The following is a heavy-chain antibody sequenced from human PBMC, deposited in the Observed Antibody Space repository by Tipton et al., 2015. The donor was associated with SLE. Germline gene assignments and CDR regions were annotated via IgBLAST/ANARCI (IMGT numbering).Heavy chain of an antibody. CDR3: ARLSGWSGTGGDFY. CDR1: GGSINNNNY. V-gene: IGHV3-72*01. J-gene: IGHJ4*02. D-gene: IGHD2-15*01. CDR2: TRNKANSYTT. Sequence: TLSLTCTVSGGSINNNNYNWGWIRQTPGKGLEWVGRTRNKANSYTTEYAAAVAGRFTISRDTSKNLLYLQMNSLKSEDPAVYYCARLSGWSGTGGDFYWGQGALVTVSS.